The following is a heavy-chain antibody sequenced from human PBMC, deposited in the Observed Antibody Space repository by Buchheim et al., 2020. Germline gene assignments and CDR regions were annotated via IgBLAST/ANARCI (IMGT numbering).Heavy chain of an antibody. D-gene: IGHD5-24*01. Sequence: EVQLLESGGGLVQPGGSLRLSCGASGFIFSNYAMSWVRQAPGKGLEWVSIISGSGGSTDYADSVKGRFTISRANSKETGALQMNSLRAEDTAVYYCAKDFRREGYNFDYWGQGAL. V-gene: IGHV3-23*01. J-gene: IGHJ4*02. CDR1: GFIFSNYA. CDR3: AKDFRREGYNFDY. CDR2: ISGSGGST.